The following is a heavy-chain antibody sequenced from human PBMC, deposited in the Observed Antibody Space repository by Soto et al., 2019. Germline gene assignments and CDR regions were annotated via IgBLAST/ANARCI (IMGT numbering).Heavy chain of an antibody. D-gene: IGHD3-10*01. V-gene: IGHV3-11*01. CDR1: GFTFSDYY. J-gene: IGHJ5*02. CDR2: ISISGTSV. CDR3: ARVRYGSGTKWFDP. Sequence: QVQLVESGGGLFKPGGSLRLSCTASGFTFSDYYMGWSRQAPGEGLEYMSYISISGTSVYDADSVKGRFSISRDNTRNSMDLHMNSLSAEATAMYYCARVRYGSGTKWFDPWCQGAMVTVSS.